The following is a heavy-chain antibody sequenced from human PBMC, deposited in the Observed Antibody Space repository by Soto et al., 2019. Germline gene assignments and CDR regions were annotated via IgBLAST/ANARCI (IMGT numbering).Heavy chain of an antibody. CDR3: ARHISSGWYPYYYYYGMDV. CDR2: IYPGDSDT. D-gene: IGHD6-19*01. J-gene: IGHJ6*02. V-gene: IGHV5-51*01. Sequence: PGESLKISCKGSGYSFTSYWIGWVRQMPGKGLEWMGIIYPGDSDTRYSPSFQGQVTISADKSISTAYLQWSSLKASDTAMYYCARHISSGWYPYYYYYGMDVWGQGTTVTVSS. CDR1: GYSFTSYW.